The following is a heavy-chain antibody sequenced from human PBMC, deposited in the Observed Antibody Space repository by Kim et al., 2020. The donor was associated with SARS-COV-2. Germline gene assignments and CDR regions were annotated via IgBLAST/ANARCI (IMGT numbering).Heavy chain of an antibody. CDR1: GGSFSGYY. D-gene: IGHD2-8*02. CDR2: INHSGST. CDR3: ARGTDGLGDIVLVVWSYYYYMDV. Sequence: SETLSLTCAVYGGSFSGYYWSWIRQPPGKGLVWIGEINHSGSTNYNPSLKSRVNISVDTSKNQFSLKLSCVTAADTAVYYCARGTDGLGDIVLVVWSYYYYMDVWGKGTTVTVSS. V-gene: IGHV4-34*01. J-gene: IGHJ6*03.